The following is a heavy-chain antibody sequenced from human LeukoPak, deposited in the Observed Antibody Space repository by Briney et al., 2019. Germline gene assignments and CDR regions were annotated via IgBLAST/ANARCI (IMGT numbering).Heavy chain of an antibody. J-gene: IGHJ4*02. CDR3: ARHLTYYYDSSGYYFDY. CDR2: IYYSGST. CDR1: GGSISSSSYY. V-gene: IGHV4-39*01. Sequence: SETLSLTCTVSGGSISSSSYYWGWIRQPPGKGLEWIGSIYYSGSTYYNPSLNSRVTISVDTSKNQFSLKLSSVTAADTAVYYCARHLTYYYDSSGYYFDYWGQGTLVTVSS. D-gene: IGHD3-22*01.